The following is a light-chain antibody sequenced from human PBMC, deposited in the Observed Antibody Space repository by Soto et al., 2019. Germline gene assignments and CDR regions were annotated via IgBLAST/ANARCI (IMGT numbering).Light chain of an antibody. V-gene: IGKV3D-20*02. J-gene: IGKJ5*01. CDR2: GAS. CDR1: QSVSSSY. CDR3: QQRMNWPLT. Sequence: EIVLTQSPGTLSLSPGERATLSCRASQSVSSSYLAWYQQKPGQAPRLLIYGASNRATGIPARFSGSGSGTDFTLTISSLEPEDFAVYYCQQRMNWPLTFGQGTRLEI.